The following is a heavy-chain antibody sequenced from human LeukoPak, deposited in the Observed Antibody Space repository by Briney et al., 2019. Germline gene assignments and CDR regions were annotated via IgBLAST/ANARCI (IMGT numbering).Heavy chain of an antibody. CDR1: GGSFSGYY. J-gene: IGHJ3*02. V-gene: IGHV4-34*01. Sequence: PSETLSLTCAVYGGSFSGYYWSWIRQPPGKGLEWIGEINHSGSTNYNPSLKSRVTISVDTSKNQFSLKLSSVTAADTAVYYCARGISGDYSFKDPFDIWGQGTMVTVSS. D-gene: IGHD4-17*01. CDR3: ARGISGDYSFKDPFDI. CDR2: INHSGST.